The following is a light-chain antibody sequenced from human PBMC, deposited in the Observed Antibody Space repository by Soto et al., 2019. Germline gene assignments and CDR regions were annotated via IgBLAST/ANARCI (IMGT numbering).Light chain of an antibody. CDR1: QSVISN. Sequence: EIVMTQCPATLSVSPGDRASLSCRGSQSVISNLAWYQKKPRQAPRLLIYGAYARAIGIPARFSGSGSGTELTLTISSLESEDSAVYYCQQYSSWPTWTLGQGTKVDIK. V-gene: IGKV3-15*01. J-gene: IGKJ1*01. CDR3: QQYSSWPTWT. CDR2: GAY.